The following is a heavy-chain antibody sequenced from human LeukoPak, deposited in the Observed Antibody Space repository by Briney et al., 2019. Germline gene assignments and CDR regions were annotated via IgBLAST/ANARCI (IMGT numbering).Heavy chain of an antibody. D-gene: IGHD3-3*01. CDR3: ARKGDFWSGAHPFDP. CDR1: GYTFTSYG. V-gene: IGHV1-18*01. J-gene: IGHJ5*02. CDR2: ISAYNGNT. Sequence: ASVKVSCKASGYTFTSYGISWVRQAPGQGLEWMGWISAYNGNTNYAQKLQGRVTMTRDTSTSTAYMELSRLRSEDTAVYYCARKGDFWSGAHPFDPWGQGTLVTVSS.